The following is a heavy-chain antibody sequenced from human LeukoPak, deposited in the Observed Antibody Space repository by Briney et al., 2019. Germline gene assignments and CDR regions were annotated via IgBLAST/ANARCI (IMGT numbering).Heavy chain of an antibody. CDR2: IIPIFGTA. D-gene: IGHD3-22*01. CDR1: GGTFIIYA. J-gene: IGHJ4*02. Sequence: GASVKVSRKASGGTFIIYAISWVRQAPGQGLEWMEGIIPIFGTANYAQKFQGRVTMTRDTSTNTAYMELRSLRSEDTAVYYCAKEDDSSGYLTHYWGQGTQVTVSS. CDR3: AKEDDSSGYLTHY. V-gene: IGHV1-69*05.